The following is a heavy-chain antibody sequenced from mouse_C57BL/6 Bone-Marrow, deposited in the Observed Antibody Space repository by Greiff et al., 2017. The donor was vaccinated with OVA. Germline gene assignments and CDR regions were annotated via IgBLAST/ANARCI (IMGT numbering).Heavy chain of an antibody. CDR3: ARGNLAVGYYIDY. CDR2: ITPGSGGT. Sequence: VQGVESGAELVRPGTSVKVSCKASGYAFTNYLIEWVKQRPGQGLEWIGVITPGSGGTNYNEKFKGKATLTVDKSSRTASMQLSSLTSEVSAVYFCARGNLAVGYYIDYWGQGTTLTVSS. J-gene: IGHJ2*01. D-gene: IGHD1-1*01. CDR1: GYAFTNYL. V-gene: IGHV1-54*01.